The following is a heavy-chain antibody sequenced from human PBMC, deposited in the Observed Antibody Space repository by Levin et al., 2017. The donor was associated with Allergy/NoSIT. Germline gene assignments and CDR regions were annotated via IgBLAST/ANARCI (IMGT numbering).Heavy chain of an antibody. CDR1: GYTFTSYG. CDR2: ISAYNGNT. D-gene: IGHD6-19*01. Sequence: ASVKVSCKASGYTFTSYGISWVRQAPGQGLEWMGWISAYNGNTNYAQKLQGRVTMTTDTSTSTAYMELRSLRSDDTAVYYCAVSSSGWYQGHYWGQGTLVTVSS. V-gene: IGHV1-18*01. J-gene: IGHJ4*02. CDR3: AVSSSGWYQGHY.